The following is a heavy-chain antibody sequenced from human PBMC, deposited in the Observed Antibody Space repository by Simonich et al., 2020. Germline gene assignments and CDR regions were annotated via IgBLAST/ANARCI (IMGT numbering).Heavy chain of an antibody. CDR3: SRGPFDI. J-gene: IGHJ3*02. Sequence: QVQLVQSGAEVKKPGASVKVSCQASGYTFTCYYMHWVRQAPGQGLEWMGRINPNSGGTNYAQKFQGRVTMTRNTSISTAYMELSSLRSEDTAVYYCSRGPFDIWGQGTMVTVSS. CDR1: GYTFTCYY. CDR2: INPNSGGT. V-gene: IGHV1-2*06.